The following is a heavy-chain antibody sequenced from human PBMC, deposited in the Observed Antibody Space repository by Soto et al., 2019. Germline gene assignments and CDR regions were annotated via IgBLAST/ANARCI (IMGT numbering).Heavy chain of an antibody. J-gene: IGHJ6*03. CDR1: GYTFTSYG. CDR2: ISAYNGNT. Sequence: QVQLVQSGAEVKKPGASVKVSCKASGYTFTSYGISWVRQAPGQGLEWMGWISAYNGNTNYAQKLPGRVTMTTDTSTSTAYMELRSLRSDDTAVYYCARDYGSGSPLNYYYYSMDVWGKGTTVTVSS. D-gene: IGHD3-10*01. CDR3: ARDYGSGSPLNYYYYSMDV. V-gene: IGHV1-18*01.